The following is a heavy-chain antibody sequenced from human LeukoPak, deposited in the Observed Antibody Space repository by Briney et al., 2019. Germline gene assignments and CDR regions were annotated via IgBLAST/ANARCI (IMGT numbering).Heavy chain of an antibody. CDR2: INPNSGGT. D-gene: IGHD2-21*01. J-gene: IGHJ5*02. CDR3: ARADRLDGGPYLIGP. CDR1: GYSFTDYY. Sequence: ASVTVSCKTSGYSFTDYYMHWVRQAPGQGLEWMGWINPNSGGTSSAQKFQGRVTMTRDTSITTVYMEVSWLTSDDTAIYYCARADRLDGGPYLIGPWGQGTLVTVSS. V-gene: IGHV1-2*02.